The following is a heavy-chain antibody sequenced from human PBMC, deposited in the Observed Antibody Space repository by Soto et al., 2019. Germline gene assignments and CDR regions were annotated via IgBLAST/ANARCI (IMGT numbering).Heavy chain of an antibody. Sequence: PSETLSLTCAVYGGSFSGYYWSWIRQPPGKGLEWIGEINHSGSTNYNPSLKSRVTISVDTSKNQFSLKLSSVTAADTAVYYCARGVPYYDFWSGYPDYWGQGTLVTVSS. CDR1: GGSFSGYY. CDR2: INHSGST. D-gene: IGHD3-3*01. V-gene: IGHV4-34*01. J-gene: IGHJ4*02. CDR3: ARGVPYYDFWSGYPDY.